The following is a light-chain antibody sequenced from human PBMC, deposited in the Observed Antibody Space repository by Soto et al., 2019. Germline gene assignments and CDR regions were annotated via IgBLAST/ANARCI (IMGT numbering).Light chain of an antibody. CDR3: QQYGKHRVT. CDR2: GAS. CDR1: QSVSSSY. V-gene: IGKV3-20*01. Sequence: EIVLTQSPGTLSLSPGERATLSCRASQSVSSSYLAWYQQKPGQAPRLLIYGASSRATGIPDRFSGSGSGTDFTLTISRLEPEDFAVYYCQQYGKHRVTFGPGTKVDIK. J-gene: IGKJ3*01.